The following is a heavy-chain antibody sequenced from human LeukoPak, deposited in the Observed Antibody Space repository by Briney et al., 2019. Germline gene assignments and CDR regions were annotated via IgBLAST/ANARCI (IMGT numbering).Heavy chain of an antibody. CDR3: ARKYYYDSSGYRAFDI. D-gene: IGHD3-22*01. CDR2: IIPILGIA. V-gene: IGHV1-69*04. J-gene: IGHJ3*02. CDR1: GGTFSSYA. Sequence: SVKVSCKASGGTFSSYAISWVRQAPGQGLEWMGRIIPILGIANYAQKFQGRVTITADKSTSTAYMELSSLRSEDTAVYYCARKYYYDSSGYRAFDIWGQGKMVTVSS.